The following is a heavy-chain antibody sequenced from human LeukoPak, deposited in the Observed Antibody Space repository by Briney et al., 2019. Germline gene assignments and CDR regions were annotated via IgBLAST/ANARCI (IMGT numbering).Heavy chain of an antibody. D-gene: IGHD4-11*01. V-gene: IGHV4-38-2*01. Sequence: PSDTLSLTCAVSGYSISSGYYWGWIRQPPGKGLEWIGSIYHSWSTYYNPSLKSRVTISVDTSKNQFSLKLSSVTAADTAVYYCAHVYSNSNYYYYYMDVWGKGTTVTVSS. CDR3: AHVYSNSNYYYYYMDV. CDR2: IYHSWST. CDR1: GYSISSGYY. J-gene: IGHJ6*03.